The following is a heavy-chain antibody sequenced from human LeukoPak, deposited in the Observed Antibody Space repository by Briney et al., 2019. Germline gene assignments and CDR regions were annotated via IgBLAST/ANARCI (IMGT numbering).Heavy chain of an antibody. V-gene: IGHV3-64*04. CDR1: GFTLCSFA. CDR3: AYDILTG. D-gene: IGHD3-9*01. J-gene: IGHJ4*02. Sequence: PGGSLRLSCSACGFTLCSFALHWVRQAPGKGLEYVSAISSNGGSTYYADSVKGRFTISRDNAKNTLYLQMNSLRAEDTAVYYCAYDILTGWGQETLVTVSS. CDR2: ISSNGGST.